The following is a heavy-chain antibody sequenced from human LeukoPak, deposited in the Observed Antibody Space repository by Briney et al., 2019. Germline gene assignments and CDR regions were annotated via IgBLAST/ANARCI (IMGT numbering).Heavy chain of an antibody. J-gene: IGHJ4*02. V-gene: IGHV4-59*01. D-gene: IGHD2-15*01. Sequence: SETLSLTCTVSGGSISSYYWSWIRQPPGKGLEWIGYIYYSGSTNYNPSLKSRVTISVDTSKNQFSLKLSSVTDADTAVYYCARDPMGSSTDYWGQGTLVTVSS. CDR1: GGSISSYY. CDR3: ARDPMGSSTDY. CDR2: IYYSGST.